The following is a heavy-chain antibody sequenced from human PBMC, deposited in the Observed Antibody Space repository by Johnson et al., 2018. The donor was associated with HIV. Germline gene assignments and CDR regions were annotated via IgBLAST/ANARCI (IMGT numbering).Heavy chain of an antibody. CDR3: ARERVYDKSALDAFDI. CDR2: ISGSGGST. Sequence: VQLLESGGGLVQPGGSLRLSCAASGFTFSSYAMSWVRQAPGKGLEWVSAISGSGGSTYYADSVKGRFTVSRDNSKNTLYLQMGSLRAEDMAVYYCARERVYDKSALDAFDIWGQGTMVTVSS. D-gene: IGHD3-22*01. J-gene: IGHJ3*02. V-gene: IGHV3-23*01. CDR1: GFTFSSYA.